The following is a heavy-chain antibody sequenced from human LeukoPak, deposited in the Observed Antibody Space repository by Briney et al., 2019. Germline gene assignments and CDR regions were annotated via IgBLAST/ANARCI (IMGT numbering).Heavy chain of an antibody. CDR2: VHLDGRT. Sequence: PSETLSLTCGVSGGSVSSTNWWTWIRQPPGKGLGWIGEVHLDGRTNFNPSLKSRLTMSVDLSENHVSLKLTSVTAADTAVYYCVREGGFYRPLDYSGQGTLVTVSS. V-gene: IGHV4-4*02. D-gene: IGHD6-25*01. CDR1: GGSVSSTNW. J-gene: IGHJ4*02. CDR3: VREGGFYRPLDY.